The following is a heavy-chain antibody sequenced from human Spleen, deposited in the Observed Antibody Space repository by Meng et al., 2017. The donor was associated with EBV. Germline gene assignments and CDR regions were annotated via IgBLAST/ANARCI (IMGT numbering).Heavy chain of an antibody. J-gene: IGHJ4*02. D-gene: IGHD2-2*01. CDR1: GYTFTSYD. CDR3: ARGGYCSSTSCYDFGY. Sequence: VKSGADVKQPGAAVKVSRTASGYTFTSYDINGVRQATGQGLEWMGWMNPNSGNTGYAQKFQGRVTMTRNTSISTAYMELSSLRSEDTAVYYCARGGYCSSTSCYDFGYWGQGTLVTVSS. CDR2: MNPNSGNT. V-gene: IGHV1-8*01.